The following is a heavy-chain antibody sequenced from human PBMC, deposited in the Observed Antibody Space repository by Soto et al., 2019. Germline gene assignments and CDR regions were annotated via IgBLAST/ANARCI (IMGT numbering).Heavy chain of an antibody. Sequence: EVQLLDSGGGLVQPGGSLRLSCAASGFPFSSYAMTWVRQAPGKGLERVSTISGTAISTYYADSVKGRFTISRDNSKNTLSLQMDSLRTDDTAIYYCAKERVGTTVWDYWGQGTLVTVSS. CDR2: ISGTAIST. CDR3: AKERVGTTVWDY. J-gene: IGHJ4*02. D-gene: IGHD1-26*01. CDR1: GFPFSSYA. V-gene: IGHV3-23*01.